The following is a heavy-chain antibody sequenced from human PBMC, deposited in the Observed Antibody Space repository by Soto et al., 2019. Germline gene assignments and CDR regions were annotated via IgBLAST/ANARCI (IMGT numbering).Heavy chain of an antibody. CDR2: TNHSGST. CDR1: GGSFSGYY. V-gene: IGHV4-34*01. CDR3: ARGQGRYYYGSGSYRYFDY. J-gene: IGHJ4*02. D-gene: IGHD3-10*01. Sequence: QVQLQQWGAGLLKPSETLSLTCAVYGGSFSGYYWSWIRQPPGKGLEWIGETNHSGSTNYNPSLKSRVTISVDTSKNQFSLKLSSVTAADTAVYYCARGQGRYYYGSGSYRYFDYWGQGTLVTVSS.